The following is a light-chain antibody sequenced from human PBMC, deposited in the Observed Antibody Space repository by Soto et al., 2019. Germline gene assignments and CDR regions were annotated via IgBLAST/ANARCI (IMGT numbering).Light chain of an antibody. Sequence: QSLLTQRPCASGSPGQSVTISCTGTSSDVGGYNYVSWYQQHPGKAPKLMIYEVTKRPSGVPDRFSGSKSGNTASLTVSGLQAEDEADYYCSSYAGSNSYVFGTGTKLTVL. CDR3: SSYAGSNSYV. V-gene: IGLV2-8*01. CDR2: EVT. J-gene: IGLJ1*01. CDR1: SSDVGGYNY.